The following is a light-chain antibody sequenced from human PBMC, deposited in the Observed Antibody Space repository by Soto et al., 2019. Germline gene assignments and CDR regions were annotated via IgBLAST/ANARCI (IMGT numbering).Light chain of an antibody. CDR2: SAS. V-gene: IGKV1-9*01. J-gene: IGKJ5*01. CDR1: QGIRTY. CDR3: QQYNNWPLT. Sequence: IHLTQSPSSLSASVGDRVTITCRASQGIRTYLAWYQQKPGKAPKLLIYSASTLQSGVPSRFSGSGSGTDFTLTISSLQSEDFAVYYCQQYNNWPLTFGQGTRLEIK.